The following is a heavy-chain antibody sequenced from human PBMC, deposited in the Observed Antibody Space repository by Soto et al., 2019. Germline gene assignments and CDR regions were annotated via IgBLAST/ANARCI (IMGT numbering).Heavy chain of an antibody. J-gene: IGHJ5*02. CDR1: GFTVSSKY. Sequence: EVQLVESGGGLVQPGGSLRLSCAASGFTVSSKYMSWVRQAPGKGLEWVSLIQSGGPTYYADSVKGRFTISRDTSENTLYLQMNSLRAEDTAVYYCARGYGWFDPWGQGTLVTVSS. V-gene: IGHV3-66*01. CDR3: ARGYGWFDP. D-gene: IGHD6-13*01. CDR2: IQSGGPT.